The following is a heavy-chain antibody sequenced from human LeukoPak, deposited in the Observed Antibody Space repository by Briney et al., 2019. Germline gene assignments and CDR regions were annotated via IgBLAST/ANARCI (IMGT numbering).Heavy chain of an antibody. CDR2: IYYSGST. Sequence: SETLSLTCTVSGGSISSGGYYWSWIRQHPGKGLEWIGYIYYSGSTYYNPSLKSRVTISVDTSKSQFSLKLSFVTAADTAVYYCARIDRSYYSGFDYWGQGTLVTVSS. J-gene: IGHJ4*02. CDR1: GGSISSGGYY. V-gene: IGHV4-31*03. CDR3: ARIDRSYYSGFDY. D-gene: IGHD3-10*01.